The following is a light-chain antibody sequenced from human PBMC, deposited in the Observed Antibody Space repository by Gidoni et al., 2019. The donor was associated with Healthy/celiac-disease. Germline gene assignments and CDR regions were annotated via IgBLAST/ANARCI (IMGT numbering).Light chain of an antibody. Sequence: HSVLPPPPSVSGAPGPRVTLSCTGSSSNIGAGYDVHWYQQLPGTAPKLLIYGNSNRPSGVPDRFSGSKSGTSASLAITGLQAEDEADYYCQSYDSSLSGVVFGGGTKLTVL. J-gene: IGLJ2*01. V-gene: IGLV1-40*01. CDR2: GNS. CDR3: QSYDSSLSGVV. CDR1: SSNIGAGYD.